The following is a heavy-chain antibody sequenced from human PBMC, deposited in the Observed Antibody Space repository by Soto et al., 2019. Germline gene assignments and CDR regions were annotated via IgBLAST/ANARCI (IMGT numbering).Heavy chain of an antibody. J-gene: IGHJ4*02. CDR2: MRAYNGNT. V-gene: IGHV1-18*01. CDR3: ARDAPPANY. Sequence: QVQLVQSGAEVKKPGASVKVSCKASGYTFTSYGISWVRQATGQGHEWMGWMRAYNGNTNYAKKLQGRVSKTTDTSTSTAYMDLRRLRSDDTAVFYCARDAPPANYWGQGTLVTVSS. CDR1: GYTFTSYG.